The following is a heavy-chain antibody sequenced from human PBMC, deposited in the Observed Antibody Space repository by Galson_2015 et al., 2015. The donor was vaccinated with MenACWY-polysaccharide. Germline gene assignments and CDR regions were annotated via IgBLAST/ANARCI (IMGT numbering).Heavy chain of an antibody. CDR3: ATAPSLPVGQH. CDR1: GFTFSTYW. CDR2: VKLDGSEK. V-gene: IGHV3-7*01. J-gene: IGHJ1*01. Sequence: SLRLSCAASGFTFSTYWMTWVRQAPGKGLEWVANVKLDGSEKYYADSVKGRFTISRDNAENSLYLQMTSLRAEDTAVYYCATAPSLPVGQHWGQASLVSVSS. D-gene: IGHD3-16*02.